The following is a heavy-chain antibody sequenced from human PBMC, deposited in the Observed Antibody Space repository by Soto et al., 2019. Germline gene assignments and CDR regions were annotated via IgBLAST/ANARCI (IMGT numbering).Heavy chain of an antibody. Sequence: QVQLQESGTGLVKPSQTLSITCTVSGDSMTTVGYYWPWIRQHPGQGLEWIGFISYSGSTYYSSSLKGRVAIAADTSKNQFSLKLNSVTAADTAVYDCTRGDYWGQGPLVTVSS. J-gene: IGHJ4*02. V-gene: IGHV4-31*03. CDR2: ISYSGST. CDR1: GDSMTTVGYY. CDR3: TRGDY.